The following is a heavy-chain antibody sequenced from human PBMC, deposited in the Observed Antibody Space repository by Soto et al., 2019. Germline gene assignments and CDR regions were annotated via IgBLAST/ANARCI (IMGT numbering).Heavy chain of an antibody. Sequence: SETLSLTCAVSGYSISSGYYWGWIRQPPDKGLEWIGGIYHSGSDYYTPSLKSRVIISVDTSKNQFSLKLSSVTAADTAVYYCAREDSRTFDPWGQGTLVTVS. CDR1: GYSISSGYY. D-gene: IGHD6-13*01. J-gene: IGHJ5*02. CDR2: IYHSGSD. V-gene: IGHV4-38-2*02. CDR3: AREDSRTFDP.